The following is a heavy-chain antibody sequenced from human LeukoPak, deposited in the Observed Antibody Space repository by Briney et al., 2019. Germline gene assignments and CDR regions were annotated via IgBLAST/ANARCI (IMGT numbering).Heavy chain of an antibody. CDR1: GYTFTNYG. CDR2: IIPIFGTA. V-gene: IGHV1-69*13. CDR3: ASAVAGTDV. J-gene: IGHJ6*02. Sequence: SVKVSCKASGYTFTNYGISWVRQAPGQGLEWMGGIIPIFGTANYAQKFQGRVTITADESTSTAYMELSSLRSEDTAVYYCASAVAGTDVWGQGTTVTVSS. D-gene: IGHD6-19*01.